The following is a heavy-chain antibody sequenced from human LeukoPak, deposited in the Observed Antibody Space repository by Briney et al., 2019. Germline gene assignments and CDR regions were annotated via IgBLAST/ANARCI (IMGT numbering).Heavy chain of an antibody. CDR3: ARRSYRGVIGVYYYYYMDV. Sequence: GGSLKLSCVASGFSFNTYWMSWVRQAPGKGLEWVANIKQDGSEKYYVDSVKGRFTISRDNAKNSVYPQMNRLGVGDTAVYYCARRSYRGVIGVYYYYYMDVWGKGTPVTVSS. D-gene: IGHD3-16*02. V-gene: IGHV3-7*01. CDR2: IKQDGSEK. J-gene: IGHJ6*03. CDR1: GFSFNTYW.